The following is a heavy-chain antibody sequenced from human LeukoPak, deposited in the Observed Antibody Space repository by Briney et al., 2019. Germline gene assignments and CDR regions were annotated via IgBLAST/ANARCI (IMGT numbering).Heavy chain of an antibody. V-gene: IGHV1-2*02. CDR1: GYTFTGYY. D-gene: IGHD6-19*01. CDR2: INPNSGGT. J-gene: IGHJ5*02. Sequence: GASVKVSCKASGYTFTGYYMHWVRQAPGQGLEWMGWINPNSGGTDYAQKFQGRVTMTRDTSISRAYMELRRLRSEDTAVYYCARGGSGWYRPWGQGTLVTVSS. CDR3: ARGGSGWYRP.